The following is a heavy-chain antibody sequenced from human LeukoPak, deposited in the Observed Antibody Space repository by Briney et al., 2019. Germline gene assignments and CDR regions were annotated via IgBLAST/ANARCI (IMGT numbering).Heavy chain of an antibody. V-gene: IGHV5-51*01. CDR2: IYPGDSDT. CDR3: ARLIAVAGPYYFDY. D-gene: IGHD6-19*01. J-gene: IGHJ4*02. Sequence: GESLKISCKGSGXSFTSYWIGWVRQMPGKGLEWMGIIYPGDSDTRYSPSFQGQDTISADKSISTAYLQWSSLKASDTAMYYCARLIAVAGPYYFDYWGQGTLVTVSS. CDR1: GXSFTSYW.